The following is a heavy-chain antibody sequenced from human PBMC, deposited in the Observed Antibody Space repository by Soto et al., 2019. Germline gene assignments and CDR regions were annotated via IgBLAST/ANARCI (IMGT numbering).Heavy chain of an antibody. J-gene: IGHJ6*03. D-gene: IGHD6-19*01. V-gene: IGHV3-33*01. Sequence: QVQLVESRGGVVHHGRSLRLSCAASGYTFSIYGMHWVRQAPGKGLEWVAVIWYDGSNKYYADSVKGRFTISRDNSKNTVYLQMNGLRVDDTAVYYCERAQGDDQQWPPSIYNYMDVGGKVTTVTVSS. CDR3: ERAQGDDQQWPPSIYNYMDV. CDR2: IWYDGSNK. CDR1: GYTFSIYG.